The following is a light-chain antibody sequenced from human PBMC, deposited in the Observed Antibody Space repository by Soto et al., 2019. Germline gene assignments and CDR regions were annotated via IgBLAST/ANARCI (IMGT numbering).Light chain of an antibody. Sequence: EIVLTQSPGTLSLSPGERATLSCRASQSLNTYIAWYQQKPGQAPRLLLYGASSRATGVPDRFSGSGSGTAFTLTIRRLEPEDFAVYFCHQYGRAPTFGQATRVE. J-gene: IGKJ5*01. CDR1: QSLNTY. CDR3: HQYGRAPT. V-gene: IGKV3-20*01. CDR2: GAS.